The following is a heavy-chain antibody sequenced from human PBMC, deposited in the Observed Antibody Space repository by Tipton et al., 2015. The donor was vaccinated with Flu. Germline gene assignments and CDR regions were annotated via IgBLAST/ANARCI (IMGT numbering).Heavy chain of an antibody. V-gene: IGHV3-11*01. Sequence: QVQLVQSGGGLVKPGGYLRLSCAASGFTFSDDYMSWIRQAPGQGLEWVSHISSSGDTINYADSVKGRFTIPRDNAKKSLYLQMNSLRAEDTAVYYCARDHPPSITVLGEITNCFGMDVWGQGTTVTVSS. CDR1: GFTFSDDY. D-gene: IGHD3-3*01. CDR2: ISSSGDTI. J-gene: IGHJ6*02. CDR3: ARDHPPSITVLGEITNCFGMDV.